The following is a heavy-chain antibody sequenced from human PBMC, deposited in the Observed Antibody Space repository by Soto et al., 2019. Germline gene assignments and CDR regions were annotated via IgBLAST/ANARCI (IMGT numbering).Heavy chain of an antibody. J-gene: IGHJ6*02. Sequence: PGGSLRLSCTASGFSFSSYEMNWVRQAPGKGLEWVSYISGSGSPIYYAASVKGRFTTSRDNAKNSLYLQMNSLRAEETAVYYCAIDFSGYSNSGMGVWGRGTTVTVSS. V-gene: IGHV3-48*03. CDR2: ISGSGSPI. CDR3: AIDFSGYSNSGMGV. CDR1: GFSFSSYE. D-gene: IGHD6-13*01.